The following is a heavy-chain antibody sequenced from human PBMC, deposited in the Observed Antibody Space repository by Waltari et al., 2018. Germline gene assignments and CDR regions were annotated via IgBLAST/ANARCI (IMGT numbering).Heavy chain of an antibody. Sequence: QVQLQQWGAGLLKPSETLSLTCAVYGGSFSGYYWSWIRQPPGKGLEWIGEINHSGSTNYDPSLKSRVTISVDTSKNQFSLKLSSVTAADTAVYYCARGPVVGATLPWFDPGGQGTLVTVSS. J-gene: IGHJ5*02. CDR3: ARGPVVGATLPWFDP. CDR2: INHSGST. V-gene: IGHV4-34*01. CDR1: GGSFSGYY. D-gene: IGHD1-26*01.